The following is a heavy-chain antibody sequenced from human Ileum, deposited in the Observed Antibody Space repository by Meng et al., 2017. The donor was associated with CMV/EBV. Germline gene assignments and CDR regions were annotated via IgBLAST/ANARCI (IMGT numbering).Heavy chain of an antibody. Sequence: GGSRRLSGASSGFTCSSYDMNWFRQAPGQALEWVSYISASGTTVYHAGPVKGRSTISRDNARNSLFLQMNSLRGEDTAVYYCAGDGPMVRGARDYWGQGTLVTVSS. J-gene: IGHJ4*02. CDR3: AGDGPMVRGARDY. CDR2: ISASGTTV. V-gene: IGHV3-48*03. CDR1: GFTCSSYD. D-gene: IGHD3-10*01.